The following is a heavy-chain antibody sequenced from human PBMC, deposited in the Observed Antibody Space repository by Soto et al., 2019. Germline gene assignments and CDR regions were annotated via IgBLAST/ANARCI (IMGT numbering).Heavy chain of an antibody. D-gene: IGHD2-2*02. CDR2: IYYSGST. J-gene: IGHJ5*02. Sequence: SETLSLTCTVSGGSISSSSYYWGWIRQPPGKGLEWIGSIYYSGSTYYNPSLKSRVTISVDTSKNQFSLKLSSVTAADTAVYYCARHESEDIVVVPAALQGGWFDPWGQGTLVTASS. V-gene: IGHV4-39*01. CDR3: ARHESEDIVVVPAALQGGWFDP. CDR1: GGSISSSSYY.